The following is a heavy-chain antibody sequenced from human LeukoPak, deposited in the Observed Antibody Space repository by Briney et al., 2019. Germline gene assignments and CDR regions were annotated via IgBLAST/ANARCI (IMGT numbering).Heavy chain of an antibody. V-gene: IGHV3-53*01. Sequence: GGSLRLSCAASGFTVSSNYMSWVRQAPGKGLEWVSVIYGGGSTYYADSVKGRFTISRDNSKNTLYLQMNSLRAEDTAVYYCAMGRRGPTRYGMDVWGQGTTVTVSS. D-gene: IGHD1-1*01. CDR3: AMGRRGPTRYGMDV. CDR1: GFTVSSNY. J-gene: IGHJ6*02. CDR2: IYGGGST.